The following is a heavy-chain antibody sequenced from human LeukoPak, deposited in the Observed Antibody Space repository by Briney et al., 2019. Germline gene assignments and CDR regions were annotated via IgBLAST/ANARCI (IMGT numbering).Heavy chain of an antibody. V-gene: IGHV3-23*01. J-gene: IGHJ4*02. CDR2: ISGGGGST. D-gene: IGHD2-2*01. CDR1: GFTFSSYA. CDR3: SKWKAIVLVPAARSPIDY. Sequence: PGGSLRLSCAASGFTFSSYAESWVRQAPGKGLEWVSAISGGGGSTYYADSVKGRFTISRDNSKNTLYLQMNSLRAEDTAVYYCSKWKAIVLVPAARSPIDYWGQGTLVTVSS.